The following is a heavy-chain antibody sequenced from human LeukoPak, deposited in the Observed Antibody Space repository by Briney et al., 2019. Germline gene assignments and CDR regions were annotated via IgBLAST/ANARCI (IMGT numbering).Heavy chain of an antibody. CDR3: ARGSYCGGDCYGPYDAFDI. Sequence: GGSLRLSCAASGFTFSSYWMHWVRQAPGKGLVWVSRINTDGSSTSYADSVRGRFTISRDNAKNSLYLQMKSLRAEDTAVYYCARGSYCGGDCYGPYDAFDIWGQGTMVTVSS. D-gene: IGHD2-21*02. CDR1: GFTFSSYW. CDR2: INTDGSST. J-gene: IGHJ3*02. V-gene: IGHV3-74*01.